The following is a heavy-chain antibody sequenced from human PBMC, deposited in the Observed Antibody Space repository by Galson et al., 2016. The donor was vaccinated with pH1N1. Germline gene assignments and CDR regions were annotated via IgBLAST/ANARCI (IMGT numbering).Heavy chain of an antibody. V-gene: IGHV3-23*01. CDR3: AKGGYGDYGLDVFDI. CDR2: ISGSGGRK. Sequence: SLRLSCAASGSNSDYNMNWVRLAPGKGLEWVSSISGSGGRKHYADSVQGRFIISRDNSKNTLYLQMNSLRAGDTALYFCAKGGYGDYGLDVFDIWGRGTMVIAPS. CDR1: GSNSDYN. D-gene: IGHD4-17*01. J-gene: IGHJ3*02.